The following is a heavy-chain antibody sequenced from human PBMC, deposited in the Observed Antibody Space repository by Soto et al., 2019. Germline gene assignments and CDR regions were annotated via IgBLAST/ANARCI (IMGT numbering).Heavy chain of an antibody. D-gene: IGHD2-2*01. CDR3: ATDLLPAAENWFDP. J-gene: IGHJ5*02. CDR2: ISAYNGNT. CDR1: GYTFTSYG. V-gene: IGHV1-18*01. Sequence: ASVKVSCKASGYTFTSYGISWMRQAPGQGLEWMGWISAYNGNTNYAQKLQGRVTMTTDTSTGTAYMELRSLRSEDTAVYYCATDLLPAAENWFDPWDQGTLVTVSS.